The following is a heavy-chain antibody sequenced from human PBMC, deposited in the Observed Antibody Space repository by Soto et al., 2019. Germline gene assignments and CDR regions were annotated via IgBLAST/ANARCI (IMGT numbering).Heavy chain of an antibody. V-gene: IGHV3-23*01. D-gene: IGHD2-15*01. CDR3: AKDLGLVVVAAAIDY. CDR2: ISGSGGST. Sequence: PGGSLRLSCAASGFTFSSYATSWVRQAPGKGLEWVSAISGSGGSTYYADSVKGRFTISRDNSKNTLYLQMNSLRAEDTAVYYCAKDLGLVVVAAAIDYWGQGTLVTVSS. J-gene: IGHJ4*02. CDR1: GFTFSSYA.